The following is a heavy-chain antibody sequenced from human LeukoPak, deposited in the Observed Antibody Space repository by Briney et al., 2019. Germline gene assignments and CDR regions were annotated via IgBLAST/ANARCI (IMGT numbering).Heavy chain of an antibody. CDR3: ARQSISGSSLSYFDY. J-gene: IGHJ4*02. CDR1: GGSISSYY. CDR2: IYYSGST. D-gene: IGHD3-22*01. Sequence: KPSETLSLTCTVSGGSISSYYWSWIRQPPGKGLEWIGYIYYSGSTNYSPSLKSRLTISVDTSKNQCSLKLSSVTAADTAVYYCARQSISGSSLSYFDYWGQGTLVNVSS. V-gene: IGHV4-59*01.